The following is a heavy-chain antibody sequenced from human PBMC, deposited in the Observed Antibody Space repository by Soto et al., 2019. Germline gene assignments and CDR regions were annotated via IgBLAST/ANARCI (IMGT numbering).Heavy chain of an antibody. Sequence: XGTLALTCAVSGCSFTSNNWWTWVRQAPGQGLEWIGEIYRTGSTNYNPSLKSRVTISLDKSENQFSLKVTSLTAADTAVYYCAGRDPGISVDYWGQGTLVTVSS. V-gene: IGHV4-4*02. J-gene: IGHJ4*02. D-gene: IGHD1-26*01. CDR1: GCSFTSNNW. CDR3: AGRDPGISVDY. CDR2: IYRTGST.